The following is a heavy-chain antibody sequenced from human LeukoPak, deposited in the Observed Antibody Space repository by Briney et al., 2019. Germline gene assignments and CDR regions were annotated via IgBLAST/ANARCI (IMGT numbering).Heavy chain of an antibody. CDR1: GGSISGYY. Sequence: SETLSFTCTVSGGSISGYYWSWIRQPPGKGLEWIGYIYYSGSTNYNPSLKSRVTISVDTSKNQFSLKLSSVTAADTAVYYCARESSGWVFDYWGQGTLVTVSS. CDR2: IYYSGST. V-gene: IGHV4-59*01. J-gene: IGHJ4*02. CDR3: ARESSGWVFDY. D-gene: IGHD6-19*01.